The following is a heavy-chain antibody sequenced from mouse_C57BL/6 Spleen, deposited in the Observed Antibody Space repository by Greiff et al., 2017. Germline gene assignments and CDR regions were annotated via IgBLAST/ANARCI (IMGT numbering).Heavy chain of an antibody. J-gene: IGHJ4*01. D-gene: IGHD1-1*01. Sequence: VQLKQSVAELVRPGASVTLSCTASGFNIKNTYMHWVKQRPEQGLEWIGRIDPANGNTKYAPKFQGKATITADTSSNTAYLQLSRLTSEDTAIYYCARRDYGSSYPMEDWGQGASVTVSS. CDR2: IDPANGNT. CDR1: GFNIKNTY. V-gene: IGHV14-3*01. CDR3: ARRDYGSSYPMED.